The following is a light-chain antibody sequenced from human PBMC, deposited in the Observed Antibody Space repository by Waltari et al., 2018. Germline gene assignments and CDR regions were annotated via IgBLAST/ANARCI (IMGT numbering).Light chain of an antibody. V-gene: IGLV2-11*01. CDR2: DVT. CDR1: SSDVGSYNY. J-gene: IGLJ2*01. Sequence: QSALTQPRSVSGSPGPSVTISCTGTSSDVGSYNYVPWYQQHPGKPPKLMIYDVTKRPSGVPDRFSGSNSGNTASLTVSGLQAEDEADYYCCSFARSSTLVFGGGTKLTVL. CDR3: CSFARSSTLV.